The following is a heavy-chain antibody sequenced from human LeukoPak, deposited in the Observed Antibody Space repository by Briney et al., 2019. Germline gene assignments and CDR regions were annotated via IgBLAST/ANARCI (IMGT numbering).Heavy chain of an antibody. J-gene: IGHJ4*02. Sequence: EASVKVSCKASGFTSTNFAVQWVRQARGQRLEWIGWIIVGSGATKCAQDFQERVTITRDLSTSTLYMELRSLTSEDTAVYYCAAELSNPRMGASYLDSWGQGTLVTVSS. CDR3: AAELSNPRMGASYLDS. CDR2: IIVGSGAT. CDR1: GFTSTNFA. D-gene: IGHD3-16*01. V-gene: IGHV1-58*01.